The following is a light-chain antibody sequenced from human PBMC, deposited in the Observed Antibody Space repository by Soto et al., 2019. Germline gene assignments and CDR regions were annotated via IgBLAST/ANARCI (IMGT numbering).Light chain of an antibody. Sequence: DIQMTQSPSSLSASVGDRVTITCQASQDIRNYLNWYQQKPGKAPQVLIYDASNLETGVPSRFSGSGSGTEFTFSISSLQPEDIATYYCQHYDNLPSLTFGGGTKVEIK. CDR1: QDIRNY. V-gene: IGKV1-33*01. CDR3: QHYDNLPSLT. CDR2: DAS. J-gene: IGKJ4*01.